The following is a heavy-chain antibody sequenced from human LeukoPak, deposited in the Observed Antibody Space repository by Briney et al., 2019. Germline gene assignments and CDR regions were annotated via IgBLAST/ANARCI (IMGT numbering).Heavy chain of an antibody. D-gene: IGHD6-13*01. CDR3: ARGGQGSSTFYFDY. CDR1: VFTVSSNY. V-gene: IGHV3-53*01. Sequence: GGSLRLSCTASVFTVSSNYMNWVRQAPGRGLEWVSVLFRGGGTYYADSVKGRFTISRDDSRSTLYLQMNSLRAEDTAVYYCARGGQGSSTFYFDYWGQGTLVTVSS. CDR2: LFRGGGT. J-gene: IGHJ4*02.